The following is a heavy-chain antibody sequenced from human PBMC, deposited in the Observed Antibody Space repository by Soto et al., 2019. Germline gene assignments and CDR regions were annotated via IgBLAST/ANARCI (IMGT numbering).Heavy chain of an antibody. D-gene: IGHD6-13*01. Sequence: SETLSLTCTVSGGSISSYYWSWIRQPPGKGLEWIGYIYYSGSTNYNPSLKSRVTISVDTSKNQFSLKLRSVTAADTAVYYCARRYSSSFDYWGQGTLVTVSS. CDR1: GGSISSYY. J-gene: IGHJ4*02. CDR3: ARRYSSSFDY. V-gene: IGHV4-59*08. CDR2: IYYSGST.